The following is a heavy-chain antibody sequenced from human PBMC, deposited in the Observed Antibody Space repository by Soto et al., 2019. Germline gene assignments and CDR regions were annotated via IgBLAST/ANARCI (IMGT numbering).Heavy chain of an antibody. CDR2: IIPIFGTA. D-gene: IGHD3-22*01. CDR1: GGTFSSYA. CDR3: ARVGDGNYYDSSGIQGSNWFDP. J-gene: IGHJ5*02. Sequence: QVQLVQSGAEVKKPGSSVKVSCKASGGTFSSYAISWVRQAPGQGLEWMGGIIPIFGTANYAQKFQGRVTITADESTSTAYMELSSLRSEDTAVYYCARVGDGNYYDSSGIQGSNWFDPWGQGTLVTVSS. V-gene: IGHV1-69*01.